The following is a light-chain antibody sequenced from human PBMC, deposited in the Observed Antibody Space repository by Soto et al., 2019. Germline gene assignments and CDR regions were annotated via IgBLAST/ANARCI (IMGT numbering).Light chain of an antibody. Sequence: QSALTQPASVSGSPGQSVTISCTGTSSDIGAYNYVSWYQQHPGKVPKLMIYEVTNRPSGVSNRFSGSKSGHTASLTISGLQPEDEADYYCCSYAGSYVYVFGTGTKLTVL. J-gene: IGLJ1*01. CDR1: SSDIGAYNY. CDR2: EVT. V-gene: IGLV2-14*01. CDR3: CSYAGSYVYV.